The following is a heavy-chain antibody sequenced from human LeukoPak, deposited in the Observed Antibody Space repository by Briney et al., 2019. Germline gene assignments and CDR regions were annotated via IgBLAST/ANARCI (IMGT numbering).Heavy chain of an antibody. Sequence: GGSLRLSCAASGFSLSDHWMYWVRQGPGKGLVWLSRIKYDGSYTSYADSVKGRFTVSRDNAKNTLYLQMNSLRAEDAAVYYCARDSSSVPEYWGQGTPVTVSS. V-gene: IGHV3-74*01. CDR3: ARDSSSVPEY. CDR2: IKYDGSYT. J-gene: IGHJ4*02. D-gene: IGHD2-2*01. CDR1: GFSLSDHW.